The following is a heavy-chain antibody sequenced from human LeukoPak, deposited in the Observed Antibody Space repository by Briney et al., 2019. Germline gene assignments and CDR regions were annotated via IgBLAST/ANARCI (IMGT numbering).Heavy chain of an antibody. J-gene: IGHJ4*02. V-gene: IGHV3-64D*06. CDR1: GFTFSSYA. CDR3: VKGQERYYYDSSGYYPLPDFDY. Sequence: GGSLRLSCSASGFTFSSYAMHWVRQAPGKGLEYVSAISSNGGSTYYADSVKGRFTISRDNSKNTLYLQMSSLRAEDTAVYYCVKGQERYYYDSSGYYPLPDFDYWGQGTLVTVSS. CDR2: ISSNGGST. D-gene: IGHD3-22*01.